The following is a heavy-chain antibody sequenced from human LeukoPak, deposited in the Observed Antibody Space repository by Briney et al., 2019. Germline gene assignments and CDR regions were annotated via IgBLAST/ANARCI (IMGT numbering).Heavy chain of an antibody. Sequence: GGSLRLSCAASGFTFSRYGMHWVRQTPGKGLEWVAVISYDASNKYYADSVKGRFTISRDNSKNTLYLQMNSLRAEDTAVYYCAKSHGYSYGFDYWGQGTLVTVSS. J-gene: IGHJ4*02. CDR1: GFTFSRYG. CDR3: AKSHGYSYGFDY. D-gene: IGHD5-18*01. CDR2: ISYDASNK. V-gene: IGHV3-30*18.